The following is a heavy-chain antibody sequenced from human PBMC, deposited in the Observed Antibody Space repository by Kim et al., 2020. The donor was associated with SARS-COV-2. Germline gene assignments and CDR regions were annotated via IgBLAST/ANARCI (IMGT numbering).Heavy chain of an antibody. Sequence: GGSLRLSCAASGFTFSSYGMHWVRQAPGKGLEWVAVISYDGSNKYYADSVKGRFTISRDNSKNTLYLQMNSLRAEDTAVYYCAKVAPQWLVRPPDYGMDVWGQGTTVTVSS. CDR3: AKVAPQWLVRPPDYGMDV. J-gene: IGHJ6*02. V-gene: IGHV3-30*18. CDR2: ISYDGSNK. CDR1: GFTFSSYG. D-gene: IGHD6-19*01.